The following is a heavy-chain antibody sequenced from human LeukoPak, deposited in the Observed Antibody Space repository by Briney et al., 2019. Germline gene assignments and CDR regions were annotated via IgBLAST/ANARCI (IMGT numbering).Heavy chain of an antibody. CDR3: AREVTGALDY. J-gene: IGHJ4*02. V-gene: IGHV3-53*01. CDR1: GFNVSNNY. D-gene: IGHD7-27*01. Sequence: GGSLRLSCAASGFNVSNNYMNWVRQAPGKGLEWVSVIFSSGPTYYADSVKGRFTISRDTSKNTLYLQMNSLRAEDTAVYYCAREVTGALDYWGQGTLVTVSS. CDR2: IFSSGPT.